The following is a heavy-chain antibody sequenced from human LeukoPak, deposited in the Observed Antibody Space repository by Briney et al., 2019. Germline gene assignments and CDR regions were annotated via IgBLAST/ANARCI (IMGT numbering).Heavy chain of an antibody. J-gene: IGHJ4*02. V-gene: IGHV3-30*02. D-gene: IGHD6-19*01. CDR1: GFTFSSYG. CDR2: IRYDGSNK. Sequence: GGSLRLSCAASGFTFSSYGMHWVRQAPGKGLEWVAFIRYDGSNKYYADSVKGRFTISRDNSKNTLYLQMNSLRAEDTAVYYCAKDRSSYSSGWYFFDYWGQGTLVAVSS. CDR3: AKDRSSYSSGWYFFDY.